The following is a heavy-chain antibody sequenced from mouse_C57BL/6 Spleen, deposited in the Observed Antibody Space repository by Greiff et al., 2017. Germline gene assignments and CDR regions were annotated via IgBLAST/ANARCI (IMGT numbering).Heavy chain of an antibody. CDR3: ARGDYYAMDY. V-gene: IGHV1-80*01. Sequence: VKLQESGAELVKPGASVKISCKASGYAFSSYWMNWVKQRPGKGLEWIGQIYPGDGDTNYNGKFKGKATLTADKSSSTAYMQLSSLTSEDSAVYFCARGDYYAMDYWGQGTSVTVSS. CDR1: GYAFSSYW. CDR2: IYPGDGDT. J-gene: IGHJ4*01.